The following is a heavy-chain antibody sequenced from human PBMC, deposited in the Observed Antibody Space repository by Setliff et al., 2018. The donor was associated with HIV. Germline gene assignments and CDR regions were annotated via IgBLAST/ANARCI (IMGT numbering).Heavy chain of an antibody. CDR2: IKSKAYGETT. CDR1: GFTFGEYA. V-gene: IGHV3-49*04. D-gene: IGHD1-1*01. J-gene: IGHJ4*02. Sequence: PRLSCTASGFTFGEYAMSWVRQAPGKGLEWVGIIKSKAYGETTEYAASVKGRFTLSRDDSKSIAYLQMNSLKTEDTGVYYCTPPPGTYWGQGTLVTVSS. CDR3: TPPPGTY.